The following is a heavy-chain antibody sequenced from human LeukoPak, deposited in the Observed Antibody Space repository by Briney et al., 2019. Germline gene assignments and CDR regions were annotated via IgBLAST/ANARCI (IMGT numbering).Heavy chain of an antibody. V-gene: IGHV1-2*02. J-gene: IGHJ5*02. CDR3: ARADRLDGGPYLIGP. Sequence: ASVKVSCKSSGYSFTDYYMHWVRQAPGQGLEWMGWINPNSGGTSSAQKSQGRVTMTRDTSITTVYMEVSWLTSDDTAIYYCARADRLDGGPYLIGPWGQGTLVTVSS. CDR1: GYSFTDYY. D-gene: IGHD2-21*01. CDR2: INPNSGGT.